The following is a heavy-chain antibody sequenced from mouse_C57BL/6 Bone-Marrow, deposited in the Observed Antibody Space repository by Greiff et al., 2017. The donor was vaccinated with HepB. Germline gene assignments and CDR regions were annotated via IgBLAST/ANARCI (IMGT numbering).Heavy chain of an antibody. CDR1: GYTFTSYW. V-gene: IGHV1-55*01. Sequence: VQLQQPGAELVKPGASVKMSCKASGYTFTSYWITWVKQRPGQGLEWIGDIYPGSGSTNYNEKFKSKATLTVDTSSSTAYMQLSSLTSEDSAVYYCARGVLLLRYQCYFDYWGQGTTLTVSS. CDR3: ARGVLLLRYQCYFDY. J-gene: IGHJ2*01. CDR2: IYPGSGST. D-gene: IGHD1-1*01.